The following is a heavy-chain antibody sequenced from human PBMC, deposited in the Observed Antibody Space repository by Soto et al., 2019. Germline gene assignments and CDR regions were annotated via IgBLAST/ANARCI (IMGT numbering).Heavy chain of an antibody. V-gene: IGHV1-18*01. Sequence: QVQLVQSGPEVKNPGASLKVSCKASGYTFTNYGITWVRQAPGQGLGWMGWITASNGNANYAREIQGRLTLTRDTSTNTASMELRSLRSDDTAVYCARGASCSSTSCYDNFHYGLAVWGQGTTVIVSS. CDR2: ITASNGNA. CDR1: GYTFTNYG. D-gene: IGHD2-2*01. CDR3: RGASCSSTSCYDNFHYGLAV. J-gene: IGHJ6*02.